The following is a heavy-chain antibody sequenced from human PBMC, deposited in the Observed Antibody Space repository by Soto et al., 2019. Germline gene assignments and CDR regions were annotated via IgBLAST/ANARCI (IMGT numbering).Heavy chain of an antibody. J-gene: IGHJ3*01. Sequence: SLRLSCSASGFTFGNYAMNWVRQAPGKGLEWISSISDPGTSTYYANSVKGRFSMSRDNSKNTLFLQMNRLGADDTAVYFCAKSLVTPSDAFDLWGRGTLVTVSS. CDR2: ISDPGTST. CDR3: AKSLVTPSDAFDL. V-gene: IGHV3-23*01. D-gene: IGHD2-21*02. CDR1: GFTFGNYA.